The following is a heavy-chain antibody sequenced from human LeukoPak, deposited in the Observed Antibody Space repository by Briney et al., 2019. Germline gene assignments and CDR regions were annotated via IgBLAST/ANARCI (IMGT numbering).Heavy chain of an antibody. J-gene: IGHJ4*02. CDR2: INPNSGGT. D-gene: IGHD3-22*01. CDR1: GYTFTGYY. CDR3: ARVRSDYNDSSGYYLDDEFDY. Sequence: ASVKVSCKASGYTFTGYYMHWVRQAPGQGLEWMGWINPNSGGTNYAQKFQGRVTMTRDTSISTAYMELSRLRSDDTAVYYCARVRSDYNDSSGYYLDDEFDYWGQGTLVTVSS. V-gene: IGHV1-2*02.